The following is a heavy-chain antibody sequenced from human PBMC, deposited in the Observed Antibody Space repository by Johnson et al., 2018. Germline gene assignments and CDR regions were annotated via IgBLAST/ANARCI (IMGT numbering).Heavy chain of an antibody. CDR2: ITGSYGI. V-gene: IGHV3-23*04. CDR3: AKERVERRFGFDV. CDR1: GFTFGKFA. D-gene: IGHD1-1*01. Sequence: VQLVQSGGNWVQAGGSLRLSCAASGFTFGKFAMTWVRHSPGKGLEWVSSITGSYGIYYADSVKGWFTISRDNTKNTLYLQMNSLTAEDSAIYYCAKERVERRFGFDVWGQGTMVTVSS. J-gene: IGHJ3*01.